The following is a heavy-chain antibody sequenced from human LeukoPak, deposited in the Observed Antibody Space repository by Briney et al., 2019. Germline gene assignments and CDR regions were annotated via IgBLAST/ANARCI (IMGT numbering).Heavy chain of an antibody. V-gene: IGHV3-30*03. D-gene: IGHD6-13*01. J-gene: IGHJ4*02. Sequence: PGRSLRLSCAASGFTFSSYGMHWVRQAPGKGLEWVAVISYDGSNKYYADSVKGRFTISRDNSKNTLYLQMNSLRAEDTAVYYCARSTQQLAPFDYWGQGTLVTVSS. CDR1: GFTFSSYG. CDR2: ISYDGSNK. CDR3: ARSTQQLAPFDY.